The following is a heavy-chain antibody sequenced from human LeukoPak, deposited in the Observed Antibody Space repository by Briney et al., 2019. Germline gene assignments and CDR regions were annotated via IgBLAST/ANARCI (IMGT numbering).Heavy chain of an antibody. Sequence: GGSLRLSCAASGFTFSSYWMSWVRQAPGKGLEWVANIKQDGSEKYYVDSVKGRFTISRDNSKNTLYLQMSSLRAEDTAVYYCAKARRSGGITMVRGVKDRGWFDPWGQGTLVTVSS. J-gene: IGHJ5*02. D-gene: IGHD3-10*01. CDR1: GFTFSSYW. V-gene: IGHV3-7*01. CDR3: AKARRSGGITMVRGVKDRGWFDP. CDR2: IKQDGSEK.